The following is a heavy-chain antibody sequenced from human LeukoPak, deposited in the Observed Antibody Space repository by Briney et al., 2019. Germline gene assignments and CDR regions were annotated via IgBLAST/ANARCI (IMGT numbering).Heavy chain of an antibody. Sequence: SETLSLTCSVSGGSISSYYWSWIRQPPGKGLEWVGYIYYSGSTNYNPSLKSRVTISVDTSKNQFSLKLSSVTAADTAVYYCAREQRWPYYYGMDVWGQGTTVTVSS. CDR3: AREQRWPYYYGMDV. CDR1: GGSISSYY. CDR2: IYYSGST. J-gene: IGHJ6*02. V-gene: IGHV4-59*01. D-gene: IGHD2-15*01.